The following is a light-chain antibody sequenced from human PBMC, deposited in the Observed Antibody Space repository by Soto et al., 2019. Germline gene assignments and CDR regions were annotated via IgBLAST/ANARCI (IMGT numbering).Light chain of an antibody. J-gene: IGLJ2*01. Sequence: QSALTQLPSASGSPGQSVTISCTGTSSDVGGYNYVSWYQQHPGKAPKLMIYEVSKRPSGVPDRFSGSKSGNTASLTVSGLQAEDEADYYCSSYAGSNNFVVFGGGTKLTVL. CDR1: SSDVGGYNY. CDR2: EVS. CDR3: SSYAGSNNFVV. V-gene: IGLV2-8*01.